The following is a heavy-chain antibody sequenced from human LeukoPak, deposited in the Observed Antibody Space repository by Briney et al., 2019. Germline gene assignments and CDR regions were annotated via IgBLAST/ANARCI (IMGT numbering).Heavy chain of an antibody. D-gene: IGHD1-14*01. CDR3: VKDNPLDY. Sequence: GGSLRLSCTASGFTFSNYGMLWVRQAPGKGLEWVAFIRYDGGIKYYADSVKGRFTISRDNSRTTLYLQMNSLRVEDTSLYYCVKDNPLDYWGRGTLVSVSS. V-gene: IGHV3-30*02. CDR2: IRYDGGIK. CDR1: GFTFSNYG. J-gene: IGHJ4*02.